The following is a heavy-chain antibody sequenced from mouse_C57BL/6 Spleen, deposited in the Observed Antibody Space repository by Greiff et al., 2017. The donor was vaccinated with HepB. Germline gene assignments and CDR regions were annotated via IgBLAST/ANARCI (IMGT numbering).Heavy chain of an antibody. CDR3: ARSGTTVVMDY. D-gene: IGHD1-1*01. V-gene: IGHV1-42*01. J-gene: IGHJ4*01. Sequence: EVKLMESGPELVKPGASVKISCKASGYSFTGYYMNWVKQSPEKSLEWIGEINPSTGGTTYNQKFKAKATLTVDKSSSPAYMQLKSLTSEDSAVYYCARSGTTVVMDYWGKGTSVTVSS. CDR2: INPSTGGT. CDR1: GYSFTGYY.